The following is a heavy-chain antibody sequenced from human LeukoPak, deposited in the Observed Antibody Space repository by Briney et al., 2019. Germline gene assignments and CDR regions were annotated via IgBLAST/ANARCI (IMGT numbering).Heavy chain of an antibody. CDR1: GFTFSSYG. D-gene: IGHD4-17*01. V-gene: IGHV3-30*03. CDR2: ISYDGSNK. Sequence: GRSLRLSCAASGFTFSSYGMHWVRQAPGKGLEWVAVISYDGSNKYYADSVKGRFTISRDNSKNTLYLKMNSLRAEDTAVYYCAREREPYGDYGNFFDYWGQGTLVTVSS. CDR3: AREREPYGDYGNFFDY. J-gene: IGHJ4*02.